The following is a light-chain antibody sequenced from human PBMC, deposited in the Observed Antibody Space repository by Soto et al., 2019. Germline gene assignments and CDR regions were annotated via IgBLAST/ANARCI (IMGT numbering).Light chain of an antibody. Sequence: EIVLTQSPGTLSLSPGERATLSCRASQSVSSNSLAWYHQKPGQPPRLLMYGASSRATGIPDRFSGSGSGTDFTLTISRLEPEDFAVYYCQQYGSSPRTFGLGTKVDIK. CDR1: QSVSSNS. J-gene: IGKJ1*01. CDR3: QQYGSSPRT. V-gene: IGKV3-20*01. CDR2: GAS.